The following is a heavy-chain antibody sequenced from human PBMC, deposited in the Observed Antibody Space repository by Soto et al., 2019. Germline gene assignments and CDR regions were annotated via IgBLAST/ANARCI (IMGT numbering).Heavy chain of an antibody. Sequence: QVQLVQSGAEVKKPGASVKVSCKASGYTFTSYGISWVRQAPGQGLEWMGRISGYNGNSNYAQNLQGRVTMTTDTSTSTAYLELRSLRSDDTAVYYCAREDIQDIVVVVVAPEGLGYWGQGTLVTVSS. J-gene: IGHJ4*02. V-gene: IGHV1-18*01. CDR3: AREDIQDIVVVVVAPEGLGY. D-gene: IGHD2-15*01. CDR1: GYTFTSYG. CDR2: ISGYNGNS.